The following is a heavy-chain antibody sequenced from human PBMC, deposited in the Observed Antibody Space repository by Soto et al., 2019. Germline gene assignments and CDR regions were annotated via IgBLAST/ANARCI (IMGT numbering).Heavy chain of an antibody. V-gene: IGHV1-3*01. D-gene: IGHD5-12*01. CDR2: INADKGDT. J-gene: IGHJ5*02. Sequence: QAQLVQSGAEVKKPGASVKVSCKASGYSFTDFAMHWVRLASGQRLEWMGWINADKGDTKYSPKFQGRVTITRDTSATTAYRELTSLRSEDTAAYYCARGPLSGVATIWDYANWFDPWGQGSRVTVST. CDR3: ARGPLSGVATIWDYANWFDP. CDR1: GYSFTDFA.